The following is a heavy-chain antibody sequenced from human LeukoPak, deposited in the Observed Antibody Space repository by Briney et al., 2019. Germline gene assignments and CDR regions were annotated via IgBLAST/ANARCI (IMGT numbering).Heavy chain of an antibody. V-gene: IGHV1-18*01. CDR3: ARDGGLYYGSGTFVGV. CDR1: GYSFSTFG. CDR2: ISVYNGDT. J-gene: IGHJ4*02. Sequence: GASVKVSCKPSGYSFSTFGISCVRQAPGQGLEWMGWISVYNGDTKYAQNFQGRVTMSTDTSTSTAYMELRSLRFDDTAVYYCARDGGLYYGSGTFVGVWGQGTLVTVSS. D-gene: IGHD3-10*01.